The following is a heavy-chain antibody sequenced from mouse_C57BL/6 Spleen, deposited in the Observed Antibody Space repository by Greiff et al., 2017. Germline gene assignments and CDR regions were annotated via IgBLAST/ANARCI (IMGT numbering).Heavy chain of an antibody. Sequence: EVKLVESGGGLVQPGESLKLSCESNEYEFPSHDMSWVRKTPEKRLELVAAINSDGGSTYYPDTMEKRFIISRDNAKKTLYLQMSSLRSEDTALYYCGRQGGGLTGAMGYWGQGTSVTVSS. D-gene: IGHD3-1*01. V-gene: IGHV5-2*01. CDR1: EYEFPSHD. CDR3: GRQGGGLTGAMGY. J-gene: IGHJ4*01. CDR2: INSDGGST.